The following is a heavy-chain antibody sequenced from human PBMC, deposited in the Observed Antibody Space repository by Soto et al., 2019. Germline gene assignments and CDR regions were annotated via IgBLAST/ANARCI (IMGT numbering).Heavy chain of an antibody. V-gene: IGHV1-46*01. CDR2: IHPNDGWT. Sequence: ASVKVSCKASGYTLTRFYIQWVRQAPGQGLEWVAMIHPNDGWTNYAQMFQGRVTLTSDLSTSTVYMEISGLTSGDTALYYCARDLPHAWLDPWGQGTLVTVSS. CDR3: ARDLPHAWLDP. J-gene: IGHJ5*02. CDR1: GYTLTRFY.